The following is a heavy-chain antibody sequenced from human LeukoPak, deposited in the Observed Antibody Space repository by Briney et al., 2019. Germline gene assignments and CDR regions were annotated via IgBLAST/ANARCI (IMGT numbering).Heavy chain of an antibody. D-gene: IGHD6-19*01. J-gene: IGHJ4*02. CDR2: ISWNSGSI. Sequence: GRSLRLSCAASGFTFDDYAMHWVRQAPGKGLEWVSGISWNSGSIGYADSVKGRFTISRDNAKNSLYLQMNSLRAEDTALYYCAKDMEVWDSSGSFDYWGQGTLVTVSS. V-gene: IGHV3-9*01. CDR3: AKDMEVWDSSGSFDY. CDR1: GFTFDDYA.